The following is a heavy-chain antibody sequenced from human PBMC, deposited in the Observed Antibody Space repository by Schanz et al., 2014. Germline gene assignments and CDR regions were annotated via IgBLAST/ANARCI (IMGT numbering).Heavy chain of an antibody. J-gene: IGHJ5*02. Sequence: QLQLVQSGAEVKKPGSSVKVSCKLSGGTFSSYTISWMRQAPGQGLEWMGWINGYNGHTLYAQKFQGRVTITADKSTFTAYMDVSSLRSEDTAVYYCARGPLGTSPWGQGTLVTVSS. CDR1: GGTFSSYT. CDR3: ARGPLGTSP. D-gene: IGHD5-12*01. V-gene: IGHV1-69*08. CDR2: INGYNGHT.